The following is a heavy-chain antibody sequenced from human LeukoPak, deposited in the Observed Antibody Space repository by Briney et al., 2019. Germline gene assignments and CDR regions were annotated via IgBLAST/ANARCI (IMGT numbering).Heavy chain of an antibody. J-gene: IGHJ4*02. CDR2: IDPGDFDV. Sequence: GESLKISCKASGHTFTMYWIGWVRPMPGKGMEWMGIIDPGDFDVPNSPSFPGQVTISADKSLSTTSPWWSSLKPSDTAMSYCARVMTTLTGFDYWGQGTLVTVSS. CDR1: GHTFTMYW. V-gene: IGHV5-51*01. D-gene: IGHD2/OR15-2a*01. CDR3: ARVMTTLTGFDY.